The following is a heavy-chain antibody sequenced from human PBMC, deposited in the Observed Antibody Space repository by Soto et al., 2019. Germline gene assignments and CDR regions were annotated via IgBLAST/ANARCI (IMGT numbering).Heavy chain of an antibody. CDR2: IYYSGST. D-gene: IGHD3-10*01. CDR1: GGSISSYY. CDR3: ARKGYYGSGSYYQTGNWFDP. J-gene: IGHJ5*02. Sequence: PSETLSLTYTVSGGSISSYYWSWIRQPPGKGLEWIGYIYYSGSTNYNPSLKSRVTISVDTSKNQFSLKLSSVTAADTAVYYCARKGYYGSGSYYQTGNWFDPWGQGTLVTVSS. V-gene: IGHV4-59*01.